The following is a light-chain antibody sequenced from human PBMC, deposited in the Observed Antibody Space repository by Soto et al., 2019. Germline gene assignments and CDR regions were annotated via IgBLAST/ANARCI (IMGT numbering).Light chain of an antibody. V-gene: IGLV2-14*03. Sequence: QSALTQPASVSGSPGQSVTISCTGTSSDVGAYKYVSWYQKHPGKAPKLMIYGVSNRPSGISNRFSGSKSGNTASLTISGLHPEDEDDDYYSSFPGPSAPDVFGTGTKLTVL. J-gene: IGLJ1*01. CDR3: SSFPGPSAPDV. CDR2: GVS. CDR1: SSDVGAYKY.